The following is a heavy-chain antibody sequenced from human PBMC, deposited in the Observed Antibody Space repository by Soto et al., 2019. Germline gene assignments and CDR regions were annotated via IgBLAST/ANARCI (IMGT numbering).Heavy chain of an antibody. CDR2: IYHSGNT. Sequence: SETLSLTCAVSGYSISLGYYWGWIRQPPGKGLEWIGSIYHSGNTYYNPSLKSRVSISLDTSKNHFSLELTSVTAADTAVYYCALVKLAGRGGFVYWCLGTLVTVSS. CDR1: GYSISLGYY. V-gene: IGHV4-38-2*01. CDR3: ALVKLAGRGGFVY. J-gene: IGHJ4*02. D-gene: IGHD2-15*01.